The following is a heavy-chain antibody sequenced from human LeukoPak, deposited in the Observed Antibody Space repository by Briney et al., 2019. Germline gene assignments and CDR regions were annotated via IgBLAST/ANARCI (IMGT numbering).Heavy chain of an antibody. V-gene: IGHV1-24*01. D-gene: IGHD6-13*01. Sequence: ASVKVSCKVSGYTLTELSMHWVRQAPGKGLEWMGGFDPEDGEAIYAQKFQGRVTMTEDTSTDTAYMELSSLRSEDTAVYYCVRSSSWLNDAFDIWGQGTMVTVSS. J-gene: IGHJ3*02. CDR1: GYTLTELS. CDR2: FDPEDGEA. CDR3: VRSSSWLNDAFDI.